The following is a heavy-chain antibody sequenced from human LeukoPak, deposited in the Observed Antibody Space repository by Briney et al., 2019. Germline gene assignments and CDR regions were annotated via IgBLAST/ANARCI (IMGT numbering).Heavy chain of an antibody. CDR3: VRGGDSSGYEGRFDP. CDR2: IYYTGST. CDR1: GGSISSAGYS. D-gene: IGHD3-22*01. Sequence: PSETLSLTCAVSGGSISSAGYSWSWIRQPPGKGLEWIGYIYYTGSTYYNPSLKGRITISVGTSKNQFSLKLTSVTAADTAVYYCVRGGDSSGYEGRFDPWGQGTLVTVSS. J-gene: IGHJ5*02. V-gene: IGHV4-30-4*07.